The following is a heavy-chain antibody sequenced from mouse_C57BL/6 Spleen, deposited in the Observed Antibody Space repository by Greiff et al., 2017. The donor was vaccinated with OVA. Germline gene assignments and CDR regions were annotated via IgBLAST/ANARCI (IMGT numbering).Heavy chain of an antibody. J-gene: IGHJ2*01. CDR3: ARGDYYGSYFDY. Sequence: VQLKQSGPELVKPGASVKMSCKASGYTFTDYNMHWVKQSHGKSLEWIGYINPNNGGTSYNQKFKGKATLTVNKSSSTAYMELRSLTSEDSAVYYCARGDYYGSYFDYWGQGTTLTVSS. D-gene: IGHD1-1*01. V-gene: IGHV1-22*01. CDR1: GYTFTDYN. CDR2: INPNNGGT.